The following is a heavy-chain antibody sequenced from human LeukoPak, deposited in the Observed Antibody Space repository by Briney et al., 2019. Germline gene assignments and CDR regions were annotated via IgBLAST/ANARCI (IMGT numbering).Heavy chain of an antibody. CDR3: ARDIAALDGYFDY. V-gene: IGHV4-59*01. D-gene: IGHD6-6*01. Sequence: SETLSLTCTVSGGSISSYYWGWIRQPTGKGLEWIGYIYYSGSTNYNPSLKSRVTISVDTSKNQFSLKLSSVTAADTAVYYCARDIAALDGYFDYWGQGTLVTVSS. CDR2: IYYSGST. CDR1: GGSISSYY. J-gene: IGHJ4*02.